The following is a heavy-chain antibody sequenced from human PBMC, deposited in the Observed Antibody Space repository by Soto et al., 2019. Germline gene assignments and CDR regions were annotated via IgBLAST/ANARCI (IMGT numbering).Heavy chain of an antibody. J-gene: IGHJ6*02. Sequence: SVKVSCKASGGTFSSYAISGVRQAPGQGLEWMGGIITNFGTANDAQKFQGRVRITADESTSTAKMELNSLRSEDTAVYYCARAHCSITSCDYYYGMDFWGQGTTVTVSS. CDR1: GGTFSSYA. CDR2: IITNFGTA. D-gene: IGHD2-2*01. V-gene: IGHV1-69*13. CDR3: ARAHCSITSCDYYYGMDF.